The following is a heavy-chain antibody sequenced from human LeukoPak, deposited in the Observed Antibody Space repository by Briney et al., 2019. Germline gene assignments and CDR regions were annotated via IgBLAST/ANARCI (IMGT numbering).Heavy chain of an antibody. CDR2: IYTSGST. D-gene: IGHD2-2*01. V-gene: IGHV4-61*02. J-gene: IGHJ6*02. CDR1: GGSISSGSYY. CDR3: ARDRGSNYCSSTSCPGGYYYGMDV. Sequence: SQTLSLTCTVSGGSISSGSYYWSWIRQPAGKGLEWIGRIYTSGSTNYNPSLKSRVTISVDTSKNQFSLKLSSVTAADTAVYYCARDRGSNYCSSTSCPGGYYYGMDVWGQGTTVTVSS.